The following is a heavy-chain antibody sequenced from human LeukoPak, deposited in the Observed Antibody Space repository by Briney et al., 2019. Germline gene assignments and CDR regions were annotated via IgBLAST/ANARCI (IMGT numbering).Heavy chain of an antibody. Sequence: ASETVSFTSSGYTFTIYDINWVRQATGQGLEWMGWMNPNSGNTGYAQKFQGRVTITRNTSIRTAYMELSSLRSEDTAVYYCARGSPYDFWSCYYYYYYMDVWGKGTTVTVSS. CDR2: MNPNSGNT. CDR1: GYTFTIYD. J-gene: IGHJ6*03. D-gene: IGHD3-3*01. V-gene: IGHV1-8*03. CDR3: ARGSPYDFWSCYYYYYYMDV.